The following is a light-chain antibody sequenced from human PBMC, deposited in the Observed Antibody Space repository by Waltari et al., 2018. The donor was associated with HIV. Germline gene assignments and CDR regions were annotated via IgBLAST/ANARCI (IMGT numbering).Light chain of an antibody. Sequence: EIVMTQSPATLSVSPGERATLSCRASQSVSSNLVWYQQKPGQAPRLLIYGASTRATGVPARFSASGSGTEFTLTINSLQSEDFAVYYCQQYDNWPALTFGGGTKVESK. CDR1: QSVSSN. J-gene: IGKJ4*01. V-gene: IGKV3-15*01. CDR2: GAS. CDR3: QQYDNWPALT.